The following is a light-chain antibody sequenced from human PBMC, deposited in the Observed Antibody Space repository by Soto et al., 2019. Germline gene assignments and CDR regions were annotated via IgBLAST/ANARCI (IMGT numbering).Light chain of an antibody. Sequence: QSVLTQPASVSGSPGQSITISCTGTSSDVGGYNYVSWYQQHPGKAPKLMIYDVSNRPPGVSNRFSGSKSGSTASLTISGLQDEDEADYYCSSYTSLSTLVFGTGTKVTVL. CDR1: SSDVGGYNY. V-gene: IGLV2-14*01. CDR3: SSYTSLSTLV. CDR2: DVS. J-gene: IGLJ1*01.